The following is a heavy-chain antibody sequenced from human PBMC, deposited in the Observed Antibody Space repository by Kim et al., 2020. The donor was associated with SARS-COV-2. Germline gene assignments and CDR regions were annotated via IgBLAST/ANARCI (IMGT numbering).Heavy chain of an antibody. Sequence: GGSLRLSCAASGFTFSSYGMHWVRQAPGKGLEWVAVISYDGSNKYYADSVKGRFTISRDNSKNTLYLQMNSLRAEDTAVYYCAKEVNGDTNSGWYYYYYGMDVWGQGTTVTVSS. D-gene: IGHD6-19*01. J-gene: IGHJ6*02. CDR3: AKEVNGDTNSGWYYYYYGMDV. V-gene: IGHV3-30*18. CDR1: GFTFSSYG. CDR2: ISYDGSNK.